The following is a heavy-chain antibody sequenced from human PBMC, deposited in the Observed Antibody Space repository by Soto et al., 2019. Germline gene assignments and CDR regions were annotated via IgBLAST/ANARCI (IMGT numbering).Heavy chain of an antibody. V-gene: IGHV1-2*04. CDR2: INPNSGGT. Sequence: ASVKVSCKASGYTFTGYYTHWVRQALGQGLEWMGWINPNSGGTNYAQKFQGWVTMTRDASISTAYMELSRLRSDDTAVYYCARGIGSTWYAYFHYWGQATLVTVPS. D-gene: IGHD6-13*01. J-gene: IGHJ4*02. CDR1: GYTFTGYY. CDR3: ARGIGSTWYAYFHY.